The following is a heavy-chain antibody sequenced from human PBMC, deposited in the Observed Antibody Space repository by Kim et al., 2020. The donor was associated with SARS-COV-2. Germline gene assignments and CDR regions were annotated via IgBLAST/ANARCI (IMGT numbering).Heavy chain of an antibody. D-gene: IGHD6-19*01. Sequence: ASVKVSCKASGYTFTGYYMHWVRQAPGQGLEWMGWINPNSGGTNYAQKFQGWVTMTRDTSISTAYMEPSRLRSDDTAVYYCARGGHGWSNPYYYYYYGMDVWGQGTTVTVSS. CDR1: GYTFTGYY. J-gene: IGHJ6*02. CDR2: INPNSGGT. CDR3: ARGGHGWSNPYYYYYYGMDV. V-gene: IGHV1-2*04.